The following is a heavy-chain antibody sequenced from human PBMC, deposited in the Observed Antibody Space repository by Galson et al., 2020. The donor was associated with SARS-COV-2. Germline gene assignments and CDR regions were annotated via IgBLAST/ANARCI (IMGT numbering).Heavy chain of an antibody. Sequence: GGSLRLSCAASGFTFSSYGMHWVRQPPGKGLEWLAVIWYDGSNKYYADSVKGRFTISRDNSKNTLYLQMNSLRAEDTAVYYCARTVTTYYGMDVWGQGTTVTVSS. CDR2: IWYDGSNK. CDR1: GFTFSSYG. D-gene: IGHD4-17*01. V-gene: IGHV3-33*01. CDR3: ARTVTTYYGMDV. J-gene: IGHJ6*02.